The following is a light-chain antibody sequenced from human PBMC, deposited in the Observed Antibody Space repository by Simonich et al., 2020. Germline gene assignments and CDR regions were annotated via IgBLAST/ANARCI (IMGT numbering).Light chain of an antibody. Sequence: EIVLTQSPATLSLSPGERATLSCRASQSVSSYLAWYQQKPGQAPRLLIYDASNRATGIPARFSGSGSGTDFTLTISSMQSEDVAVYYCQQYNNWPLYTFGQGTKLEIK. J-gene: IGKJ2*01. V-gene: IGKV3-11*01. CDR3: QQYNNWPLYT. CDR2: DAS. CDR1: QSVSSY.